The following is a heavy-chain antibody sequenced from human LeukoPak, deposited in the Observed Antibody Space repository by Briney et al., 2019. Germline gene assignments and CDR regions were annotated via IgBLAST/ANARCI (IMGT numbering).Heavy chain of an antibody. D-gene: IGHD6-6*01. CDR3: ATAGRRWDPYLYFDC. CDR2: FDPEGGET. V-gene: IGHV1-24*01. J-gene: IGHJ4*02. Sequence: ASVKVSCKVSGYNFAELSIHWVRQAPGEGLKWMGGFDPEGGETIHAQNFQGRVTMTEDSSTDTAYMELSSLRSEDTAVYYCATAGRRWDPYLYFDCWGQGTLVTVSS. CDR1: GYNFAELS.